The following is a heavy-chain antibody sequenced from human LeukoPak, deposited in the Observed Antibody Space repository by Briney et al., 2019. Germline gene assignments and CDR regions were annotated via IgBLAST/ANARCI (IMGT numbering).Heavy chain of an antibody. CDR2: ISWNGGST. V-gene: IGHV3-20*04. CDR3: ARDGGSGTGYFDY. J-gene: IGHJ4*02. D-gene: IGHD1-26*01. Sequence: QSGGSLRLSCAASGFTFDDYGMSWVRQAPEKGLEWVSGISWNGGSTGYADSVKGRFTISRDNAKNSLYLQMNSLRAEDTALYYCARDGGSGTGYFDYWRQGTLVTVSS. CDR1: GFTFDDYG.